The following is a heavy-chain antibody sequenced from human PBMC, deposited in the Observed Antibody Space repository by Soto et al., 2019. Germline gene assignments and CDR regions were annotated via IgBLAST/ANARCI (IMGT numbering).Heavy chain of an antibody. CDR3: ATTGAYYDFWSGYPFDI. V-gene: IGHV4-34*01. CDR1: GGSFSGYY. CDR2: INHSGST. J-gene: IGHJ3*02. D-gene: IGHD3-3*01. Sequence: SETLSLTCAVYGGSFSGYYWSWIRQPPGKGLEWIGEINHSGSTTYNPSLKSRVTISVDTSKNQFSLKLSSVTAADTAVYYCATTGAYYDFWSGYPFDIWGQGTMVTVSS.